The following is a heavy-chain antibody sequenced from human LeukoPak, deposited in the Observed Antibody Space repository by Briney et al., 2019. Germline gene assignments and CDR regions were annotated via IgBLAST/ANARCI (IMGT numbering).Heavy chain of an antibody. CDR3: ARKGRLTADDAFDI. Sequence: GGSLRLSCAASGFTFSSYSMNWVRHAPGKGLEWVSYISSGSSTIYYADSVKGRFTISRDNAKNSLYLQMNSLRAEDTAVYYCARKGRLTADDAFDIWGQGTMVTVSS. V-gene: IGHV3-48*01. CDR1: GFTFSSYS. CDR2: ISSGSSTI. J-gene: IGHJ3*02. D-gene: IGHD4/OR15-4a*01.